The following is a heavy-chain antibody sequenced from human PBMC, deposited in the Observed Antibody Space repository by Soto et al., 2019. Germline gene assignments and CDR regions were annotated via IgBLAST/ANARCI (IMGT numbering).Heavy chain of an antibody. D-gene: IGHD4-4*01. CDR2: IKQDGSEK. J-gene: IGHJ4*02. CDR1: GFTFSSYG. CDR3: ARDSGYSNYVYFDY. V-gene: IGHV3-7*03. Sequence: PGGSLRLSCAASGFTFSSYGMHWVRQAPGKGLEWVANIKQDGSEKYYVDSVKGRFTISRDNAKNSLYLQMNSLRAEDTAVYYCARDSGYSNYVYFDYWGQGTLVTVSS.